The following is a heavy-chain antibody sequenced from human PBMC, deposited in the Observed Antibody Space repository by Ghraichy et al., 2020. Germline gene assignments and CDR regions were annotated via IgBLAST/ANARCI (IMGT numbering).Heavy chain of an antibody. CDR1: GFTFSKAW. V-gene: IGHV3-15*05. Sequence: GESLNIACAASGFTFSKAWMSWVRQAPGKGLEWVGRIKPITDGGATDYAAPVKGRFTISRDDSKNTLSLEMNSLETEDTGVYYCTTEGWDVLLASDYWGQGTLVTVSS. CDR2: IKPITDGGAT. J-gene: IGHJ4*02. CDR3: TTEGWDVLLASDY. D-gene: IGHD2-8*01.